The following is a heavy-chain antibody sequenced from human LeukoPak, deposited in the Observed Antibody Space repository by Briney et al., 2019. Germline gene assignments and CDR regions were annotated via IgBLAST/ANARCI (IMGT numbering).Heavy chain of an antibody. J-gene: IGHJ4*02. CDR1: GFTFSSSA. V-gene: IGHV3-23*01. Sequence: GGSLRLSCAASGFTFSSSAMSWVRQAPGKGLEWVSAISSSAGNTYYADSVKGRFTISRDNSKNTLYLQMNSLRAEDTAVYYCAKDHRDYYDSSGYRFDYWGQGTLVTVSS. D-gene: IGHD3-22*01. CDR3: AKDHRDYYDSSGYRFDY. CDR2: ISSSAGNT.